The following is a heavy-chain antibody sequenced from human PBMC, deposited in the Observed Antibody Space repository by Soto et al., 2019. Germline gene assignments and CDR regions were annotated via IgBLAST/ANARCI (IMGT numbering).Heavy chain of an antibody. CDR3: ARDGSRAEWLLPFDP. J-gene: IGHJ5*02. CDR2: INAGNGNT. Sequence: ASVKVSCKASGYTFTSYAMHWVRQAPGQRLEWMGWINAGNGNTKYSQKFQGRVTITRDTSASTAYMELSSLRSEDTAAYYCARDGSRAEWLLPFDPWGQGTLVTVSS. D-gene: IGHD3-22*01. CDR1: GYTFTSYA. V-gene: IGHV1-3*01.